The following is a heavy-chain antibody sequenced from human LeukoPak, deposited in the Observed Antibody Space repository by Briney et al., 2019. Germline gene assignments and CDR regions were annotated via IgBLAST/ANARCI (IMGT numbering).Heavy chain of an antibody. CDR3: ARGSYYGGGIDY. CDR1: GGTFSSYA. J-gene: IGHJ4*02. Sequence: SVKVSCKASGGTFSSYAISWVRQAPGQGLEWMGGTIPIFGTANYAQKFQGRVTITTDESTSTAYMELSSLRSEDTAVYYCARGSYYGGGIDYWGQGTLVTVSS. CDR2: TIPIFGTA. V-gene: IGHV1-69*05. D-gene: IGHD1-26*01.